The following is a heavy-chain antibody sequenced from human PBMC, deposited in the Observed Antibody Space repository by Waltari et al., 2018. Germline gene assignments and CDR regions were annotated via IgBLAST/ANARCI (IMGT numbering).Heavy chain of an antibody. V-gene: IGHV3-23*01. Sequence: EVQLLESGGGLEQPGGSLRLSCVASGFTFSSYDMSWVRQAPGEGLEWVSVSCVSGGNTYYAESVKGRFTISRDDSKNTLYLQMNSLRVEDTAVYYCAKGPATRTNWFDPWGQGTLVTVSS. CDR2: SCVSGGNT. CDR1: GFTFSSYD. CDR3: AKGPATRTNWFDP. D-gene: IGHD1-26*01. J-gene: IGHJ5*02.